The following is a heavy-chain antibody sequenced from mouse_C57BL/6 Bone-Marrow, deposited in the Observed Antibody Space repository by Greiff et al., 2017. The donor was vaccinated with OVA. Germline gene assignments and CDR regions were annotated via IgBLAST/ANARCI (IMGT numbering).Heavy chain of an antibody. J-gene: IGHJ1*03. Sequence: QVQLQQPGAELVMPGASVKLSCKASGYTFTSYWMHWVKQRPGQGLEWIGEIDPSDSYTNYNQKFKGKSTLTVDKSSSTAYMQLSRLTSEDSAVYYGARLYYFSWYFDVWGTGTTVTVSS. V-gene: IGHV1-69*01. CDR2: IDPSDSYT. CDR1: GYTFTSYW. D-gene: IGHD2-1*01. CDR3: ARLYYFSWYFDV.